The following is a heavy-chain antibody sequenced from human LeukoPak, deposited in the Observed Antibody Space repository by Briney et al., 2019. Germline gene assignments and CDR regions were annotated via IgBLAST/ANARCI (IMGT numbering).Heavy chain of an antibody. J-gene: IGHJ4*02. CDR1: GGSISTYY. V-gene: IGHV4-59*08. Sequence: SETLSPTCTVSGGSISTYYWSWIRQPPGKGLEWIGYIYYSGSTDYNPSLKSRVTISVDTSKNQFSLNVTSVTAADTAVYYCARWYSSGWPYFDYWGQGILVTVSS. D-gene: IGHD6-19*01. CDR2: IYYSGST. CDR3: ARWYSSGWPYFDY.